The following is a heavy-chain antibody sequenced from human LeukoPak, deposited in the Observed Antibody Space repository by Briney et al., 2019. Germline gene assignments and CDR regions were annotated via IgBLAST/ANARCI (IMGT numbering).Heavy chain of an antibody. CDR2: ISWNSGSI. CDR1: GFTFDDYA. D-gene: IGHD6-13*01. CDR3: AKGLKAAAAAEYFQH. Sequence: GGSLRLSCAASGFTFDDYAMHWVRQAPGKGLERVSGISWNSGSIGYADSVKGRFTIPRDNAKNSLYLQMNSLRAEDTALYYCAKGLKAAAAAEYFQHWGQGTLVTVSS. J-gene: IGHJ1*01. V-gene: IGHV3-9*01.